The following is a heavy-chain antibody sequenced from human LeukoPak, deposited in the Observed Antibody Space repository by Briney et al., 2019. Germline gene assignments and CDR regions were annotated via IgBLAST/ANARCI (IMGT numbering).Heavy chain of an antibody. V-gene: IGHV4-34*01. J-gene: IGHJ4*02. CDR3: ARLGAYCSSTSCYAPY. CDR2: INHSGST. Sequence: PSETLSLTCAVYGGSFSGYYWSWIRQPPGKGLEWIGEINHSGSTNYNPSLKSRVTISVDTSKNQFSLKLSSVTAADTAVHYCARLGAYCSSTSCYAPYWGQGTLVTVSS. CDR1: GGSFSGYY. D-gene: IGHD2-2*01.